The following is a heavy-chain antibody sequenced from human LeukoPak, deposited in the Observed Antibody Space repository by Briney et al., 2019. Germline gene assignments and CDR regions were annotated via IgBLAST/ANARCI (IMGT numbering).Heavy chain of an antibody. CDR1: GASISSFY. J-gene: IGHJ4*02. D-gene: IGHD7-27*01. V-gene: IGHV4-59*08. CDR3: ARHSTGGRGFDS. Sequence: SETLSLTCTVSGASISSFYWSWVRQPPGRGLEWIAHIYYSGNTNHNPSLKSRVTISLDTSENQFSLKLSSVTAADTAVYYCARHSTGGRGFDSWGQGTLVTVSS. CDR2: IYYSGNT.